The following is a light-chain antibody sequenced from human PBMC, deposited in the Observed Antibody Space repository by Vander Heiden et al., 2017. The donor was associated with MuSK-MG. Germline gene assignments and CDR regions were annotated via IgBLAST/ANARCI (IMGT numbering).Light chain of an antibody. CDR1: QSVRKF. J-gene: IGKJ4*01. V-gene: IGKV1-39*01. Sequence: DIQMTQSPSSLSASVGDRVIITCRASQSVRKFLNWYQQKPGQAPTLLIYGASIWKRGDPSRFIGSGYGKDFTLTISSRQPEDFASYFCQQTDSHLLITFGGGTKVDIK. CDR3: QQTDSHLLIT. CDR2: GAS.